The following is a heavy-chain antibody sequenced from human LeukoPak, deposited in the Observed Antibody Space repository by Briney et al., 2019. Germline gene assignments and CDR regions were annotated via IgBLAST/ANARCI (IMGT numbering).Heavy chain of an antibody. D-gene: IGHD3-3*01. V-gene: IGHV4-31*03. CDR1: DGSISSGGYY. J-gene: IGHJ4*02. Sequence: PSETLSLTCTVSDGSISSGGYYWSWIRQHPGKGLEWIGYIYYSGSTYYNPSLKSRVTISVDTSKNQFSLKLSSVTAADTAVYYCARAGDFWSGYRPIDYWGQGTLVTVSS. CDR3: ARAGDFWSGYRPIDY. CDR2: IYYSGST.